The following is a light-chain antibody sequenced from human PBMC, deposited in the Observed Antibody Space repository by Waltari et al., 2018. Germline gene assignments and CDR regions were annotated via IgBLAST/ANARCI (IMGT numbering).Light chain of an antibody. J-gene: IGLJ1*01. CDR2: DVS. V-gene: IGLV2-11*01. CDR3: CSYAGSYTWV. Sequence: QSALTQPRSVSGSPGQSVTISCTGTSSDVGGYNYVSWYQQHPGKAPKLMIYDVSKRPSGVPDVFSGSKSGNTASLTISGLQAEDEADYYCCSYAGSYTWVFGTGTKVTVL. CDR1: SSDVGGYNY.